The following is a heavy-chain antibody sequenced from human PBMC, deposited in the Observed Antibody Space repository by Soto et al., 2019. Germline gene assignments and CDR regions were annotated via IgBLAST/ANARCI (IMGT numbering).Heavy chain of an antibody. CDR1: GFTVSSHY. V-gene: IGHV3-53*05. CDR2: LYSGGNT. D-gene: IGHD1-26*01. CDR3: ARDQGWELLWESDAFDI. Sequence: PGGSLRLSCAASGFTVSSHYMNWVRQAPGKGLEWVSVLYSGGNTYYADSVKGRFTISRDNSKNTLYLQMNSLRAEDTAVYYCARDQGWELLWESDAFDIWGQGTMVTVSS. J-gene: IGHJ3*02.